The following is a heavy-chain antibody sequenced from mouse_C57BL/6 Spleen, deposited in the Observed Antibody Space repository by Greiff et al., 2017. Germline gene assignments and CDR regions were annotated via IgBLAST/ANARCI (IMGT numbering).Heavy chain of an antibody. J-gene: IGHJ3*01. D-gene: IGHD2-5*01. V-gene: IGHV5-4*01. Sequence: EVQVVESGGGLVKPGGSLKLSCAASGFTFSSYAMSWVRQTPEKRLEWVATISDGGSYTYYPDNVKGRFTISRDNAKNNLYLQMSHLKSEDTAMYYCARGSYYSKGEFAYWGQGTLVTVSA. CDR3: ARGSYYSKGEFAY. CDR2: ISDGGSYT. CDR1: GFTFSSYA.